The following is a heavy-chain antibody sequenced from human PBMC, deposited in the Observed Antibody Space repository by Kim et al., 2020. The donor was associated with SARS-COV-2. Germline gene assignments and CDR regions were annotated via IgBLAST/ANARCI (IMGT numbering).Heavy chain of an antibody. CDR2: INHSGST. V-gene: IGHV4-34*01. Sequence: SETLSLTCAVYGGSFSGYYWSWIRQPPGKGLEWIGEINHSGSTNYNPSLKSRVTISVDTSKNQFSLKLSSVTAADTAVYYCARGNGYDILTGYSYDYWGQGTLVTVSS. CDR1: GGSFSGYY. CDR3: ARGNGYDILTGYSYDY. D-gene: IGHD3-9*01. J-gene: IGHJ4*02.